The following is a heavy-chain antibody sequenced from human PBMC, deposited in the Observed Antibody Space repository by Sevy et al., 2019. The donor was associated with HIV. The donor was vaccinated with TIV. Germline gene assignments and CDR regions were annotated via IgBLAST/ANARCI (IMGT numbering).Heavy chain of an antibody. Sequence: GGSLRLSCAASGFTFRNHWMHWVRQAPGKGLVSVSYIHTDGSSSYYADYVKGRFTISRDNAQNTLYLQMNSLRAEDTAVYYCARAGIGDFWSGYYGIDHWGQGTLVTVSS. D-gene: IGHD3-3*01. V-gene: IGHV3-74*01. CDR3: ARAGIGDFWSGYYGIDH. J-gene: IGHJ4*02. CDR1: GFTFRNHW. CDR2: IHTDGSSS.